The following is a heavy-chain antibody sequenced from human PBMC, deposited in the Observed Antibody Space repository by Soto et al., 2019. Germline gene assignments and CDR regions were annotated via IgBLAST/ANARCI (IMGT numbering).Heavy chain of an antibody. J-gene: IGHJ4*02. Sequence: SETLSLTCAVYGGSFSGYYWSWIRQPPGKGLEWIGEINPSGTTNYNPSLKSRVTISVDTSKNQFSLKLSSVTAADTAVYYCARAGKIVGATANFDYWGQGTLVTVSS. CDR1: GGSFSGYY. D-gene: IGHD1-26*01. CDR2: INPSGTT. CDR3: ARAGKIVGATANFDY. V-gene: IGHV4-34*01.